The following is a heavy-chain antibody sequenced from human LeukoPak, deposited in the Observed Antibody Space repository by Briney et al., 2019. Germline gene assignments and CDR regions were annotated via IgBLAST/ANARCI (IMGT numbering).Heavy chain of an antibody. CDR1: GGSVSSGGYY. V-gene: IGHV4-31*03. Sequence: PSQTLSLTCTVSGGSVSSGGYYWSWIRQHPGKGLEWIGYIYYSGSTYYNPSLKSRVTISVDTSKNQFSLKLSSVTAADTVVYYCASTHDFWLTWGVFDPWGQGTLVTVSS. D-gene: IGHD3-3*01. J-gene: IGHJ5*02. CDR2: IYYSGST. CDR3: ASTHDFWLTWGVFDP.